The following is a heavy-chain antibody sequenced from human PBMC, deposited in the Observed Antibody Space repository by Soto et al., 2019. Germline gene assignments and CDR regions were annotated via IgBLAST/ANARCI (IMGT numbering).Heavy chain of an antibody. CDR3: VHRRRLCDGRTCYYSWFDP. CDR1: GFSLTTTGMG. CDR2: IYWDDDK. V-gene: IGHV2-5*02. D-gene: IGHD2-15*01. J-gene: IGHJ5*02. Sequence: QITLKESDPTLVKPTQTLTLTCTFSGFSLTTTGMGVGWIRQPPGKALEWLALIYWDDDKRYSPSLKSRLTITKDTAKNQVVLTMTNMDPVDPATYYCVHRRRLCDGRTCYYSWFDPWGQGALVTVSS.